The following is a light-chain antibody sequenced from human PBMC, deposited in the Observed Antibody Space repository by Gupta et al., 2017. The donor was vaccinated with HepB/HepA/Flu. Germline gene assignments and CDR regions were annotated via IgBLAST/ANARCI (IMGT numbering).Light chain of an antibody. CDR3: QAWDSTTVI. Sequence: SYDLTQPPSVSMSPGPTASISCSGSKLGNNDGCWYLQNPAQSLVLVIVEDNKRAAGIPGRFSGSNYTNTATLTSSGTETVDEAYYYCQAWDSTTVIFGGGTKLSVL. V-gene: IGLV3-1*01. CDR1: KLGNND. CDR2: EDN. J-gene: IGLJ2*01.